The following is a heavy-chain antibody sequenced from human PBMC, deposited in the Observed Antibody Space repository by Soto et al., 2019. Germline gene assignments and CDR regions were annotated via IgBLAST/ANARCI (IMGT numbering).Heavy chain of an antibody. V-gene: IGHV4-31*03. CDR3: AGGRGRQQLVMSYYYGMDV. CDR2: IYYSGST. D-gene: IGHD6-13*01. CDR1: GGSISSGGYY. J-gene: IGHJ6*02. Sequence: SATLSLTCTVSGGSISSGGYYWSWIRQHPGKGLEWIGYIYYSGSTYYNPSLKSRVTISVDTSKNQFSLNLSSVTAADTAVYYCAGGRGRQQLVMSYYYGMDVWGQGTMVTVSS.